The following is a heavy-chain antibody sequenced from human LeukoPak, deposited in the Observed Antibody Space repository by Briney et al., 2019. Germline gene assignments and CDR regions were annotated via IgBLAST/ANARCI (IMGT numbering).Heavy chain of an antibody. D-gene: IGHD6-19*01. J-gene: IGHJ4*02. V-gene: IGHV4-39*01. CDR3: ARGYRLAGWVY. Sequence: SETPSLTCTVSGGSIFSSNSYWGWIRQPPGKGLEWIGSIYYSGNTYYNASLKSRVTISVDTSKNQFSLKLNSVTAADTAVYYCARGYRLAGWVYWGQGTLVTVSS. CDR1: GGSIFSSNSY. CDR2: IYYSGNT.